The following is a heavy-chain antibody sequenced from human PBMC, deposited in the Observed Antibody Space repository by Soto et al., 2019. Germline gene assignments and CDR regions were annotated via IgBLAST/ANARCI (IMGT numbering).Heavy chain of an antibody. J-gene: IGHJ4*02. D-gene: IGHD1-1*01. Sequence: ASVKVSCKASGYTFTGYYMHWVRQAPGQGLEWMGWINPNSGGTNYAQKFQGWVTMTRDTSISTAYMELSRLRSDDTAVYYCARALPNHFDRWKTGLFDYWGQGTLVTVSS. CDR2: INPNSGGT. CDR1: GYTFTGYY. CDR3: ARALPNHFDRWKTGLFDY. V-gene: IGHV1-2*04.